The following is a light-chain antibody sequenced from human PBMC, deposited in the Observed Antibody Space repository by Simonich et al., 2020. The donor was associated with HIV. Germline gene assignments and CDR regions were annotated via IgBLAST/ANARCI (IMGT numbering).Light chain of an antibody. Sequence: DIQMTQSPSTLSASVGDRVTITCRASQSISSWLAWYQQKPGKAPKLLIHKASSLESVVPSRFSGSGSGTEFTLTINNLQPEDFATYYCQQSYSTPYTFGQGTKLEIK. J-gene: IGKJ2*01. V-gene: IGKV1-5*03. CDR1: QSISSW. CDR2: KAS. CDR3: QQSYSTPYT.